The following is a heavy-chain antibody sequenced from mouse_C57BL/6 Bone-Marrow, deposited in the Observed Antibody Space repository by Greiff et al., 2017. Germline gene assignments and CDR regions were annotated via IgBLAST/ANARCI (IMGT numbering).Heavy chain of an antibody. CDR2: IWRGGST. D-gene: IGHD2-4*01. CDR1: GFSLTSYG. J-gene: IGHJ4*01. V-gene: IGHV2-5*01. CDR3: FYYDYDVLYYYAMDY. Sequence: QVQLKQSGPGLVQPSQSLSITCTVSGFSLTSYGVHWVRQSPGKGLEWLGVIWRGGSTDYNAAFMSRLSITKDNSKSQVFFKMNSLQADDTAIYYCFYYDYDVLYYYAMDYWGQGTSVTVSS.